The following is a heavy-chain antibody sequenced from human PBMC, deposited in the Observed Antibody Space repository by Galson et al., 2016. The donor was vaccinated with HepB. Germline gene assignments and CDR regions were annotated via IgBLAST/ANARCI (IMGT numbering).Heavy chain of an antibody. J-gene: IGHJ3*02. CDR2: ISSSSSYI. CDR1: GFTFSSYT. Sequence: SLRLSCAASGFTFSSYTMNWVRQAPGKGLEWVSSISSSSSYIYYADSVKGRFTISRDNAKNSLYLQMNSLRAEDTAVYYCASREVTHSFDAFDIWGQGTMVTVSS. CDR3: ASREVTHSFDAFDI. V-gene: IGHV3-21*01. D-gene: IGHD2-21*02.